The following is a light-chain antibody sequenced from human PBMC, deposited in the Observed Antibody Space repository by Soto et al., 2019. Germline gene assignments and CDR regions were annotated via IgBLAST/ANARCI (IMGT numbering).Light chain of an antibody. Sequence: EIVLTQSPSTLSLSPGERATLSCRASQSVSSNLAWYQQKPGQAPSLLIYGAFTRATGIPARFSGTGSGTEFTLTISSLQSEDFALYYCQQYNDWPLTSGQGTKVDIK. J-gene: IGKJ1*01. V-gene: IGKV3-15*01. CDR3: QQYNDWPLT. CDR2: GAF. CDR1: QSVSSN.